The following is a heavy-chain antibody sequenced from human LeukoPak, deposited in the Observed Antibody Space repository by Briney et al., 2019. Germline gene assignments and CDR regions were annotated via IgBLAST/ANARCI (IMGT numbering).Heavy chain of an antibody. Sequence: GGSLRLSCAVSGFTVSSNYMSWVRQAPGKGLEWVSEIYSGGSTYYAASVKGRFSISRDNSKNTVYLQMNSLRVEDTAVYYCARELREHGVFDIWGQGIMVTVSS. V-gene: IGHV3-53*01. J-gene: IGHJ3*02. CDR1: GFTVSSNY. D-gene: IGHD1-26*01. CDR3: ARELREHGVFDI. CDR2: IYSGGST.